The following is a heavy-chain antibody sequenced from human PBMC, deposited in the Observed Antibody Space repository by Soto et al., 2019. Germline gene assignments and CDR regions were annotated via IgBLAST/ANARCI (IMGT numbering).Heavy chain of an antibody. J-gene: IGHJ6*02. D-gene: IGHD6-13*01. Sequence: GGSLRLSCAASGFTFSSYGMHWVRQAPGKGLEWVAVIWYDGSNKYYADSVKGRFTISRDNSKNTLYLQMNSLRAEDTAVYYCASAGIAAAGSSYGMDVWGQGTTVTV. V-gene: IGHV3-33*01. CDR1: GFTFSSYG. CDR2: IWYDGSNK. CDR3: ASAGIAAAGSSYGMDV.